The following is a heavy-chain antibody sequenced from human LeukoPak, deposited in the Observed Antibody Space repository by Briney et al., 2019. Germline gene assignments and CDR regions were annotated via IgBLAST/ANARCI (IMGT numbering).Heavy chain of an antibody. CDR2: TYYRSKLYN. CDR3: ARGPFWLEGAFDI. Sequence: SQTLSLTCAISGDSVSSHSATWNWIRQSPSRGLEWLGRTYYRSKLYNDYAVSVESRIIINPDTSKNHFSLQLNSVTPEDTVVYYCARGPFWLEGAFDIWGLGTMVTVSS. D-gene: IGHD2/OR15-2a*01. CDR1: GDSVSSHSAT. V-gene: IGHV6-1*01. J-gene: IGHJ3*02.